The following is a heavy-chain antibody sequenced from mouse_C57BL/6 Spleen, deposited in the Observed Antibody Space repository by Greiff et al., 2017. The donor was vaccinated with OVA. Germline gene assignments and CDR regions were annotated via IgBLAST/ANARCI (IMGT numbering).Heavy chain of an antibody. J-gene: IGHJ1*03. CDR1: GYTFTSYT. V-gene: IGHV1-4*01. D-gene: IGHD1-1*01. Sequence: VQVVESGAELARPGASVKMSCKASGYTFTSYTMHWVKQRPGQGLEWIGYINPSSGYTKYNQKFKDKATLTADKSSSTAYMQLSSLTSEDSAVYYCARGSSYWYFDVWGTGTTVTVSS. CDR2: INPSSGYT. CDR3: ARGSSYWYFDV.